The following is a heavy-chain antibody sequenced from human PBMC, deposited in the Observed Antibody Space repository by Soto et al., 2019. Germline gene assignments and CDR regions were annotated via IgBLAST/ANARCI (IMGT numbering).Heavy chain of an antibody. CDR2: IIETGRTT. Sequence: EVQLLESGGGLVQPGGSLKLSCAASGFTFKNYAMTWVSQAPGKGLEWVSTIIETGRTTYYAESVKGRLTLSRDNSNNILYLLMNSLRAEDTAVYYCARHQGSGPGLDAFDNWGQGTMVTVSS. CDR1: GFTFKNYA. J-gene: IGHJ3*02. D-gene: IGHD2-15*01. V-gene: IGHV3-23*01. CDR3: ARHQGSGPGLDAFDN.